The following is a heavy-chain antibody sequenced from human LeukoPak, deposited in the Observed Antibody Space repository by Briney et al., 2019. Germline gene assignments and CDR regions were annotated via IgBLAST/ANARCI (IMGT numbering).Heavy chain of an antibody. Sequence: PGGSLRLSCAASGFIFTSYSMNWVRQAPGKGLEWVSYISSSSTIYYADSVKGRFTISRDNAKNSLYLQMNSLRAEDTAVYYCARGLHYYDSGGYYYPDAFDIWGQGTMVTVSS. CDR3: ARGLHYYDSGGYYYPDAFDI. V-gene: IGHV3-48*01. D-gene: IGHD3-22*01. J-gene: IGHJ3*02. CDR1: GFIFTSYS. CDR2: ISSSSTI.